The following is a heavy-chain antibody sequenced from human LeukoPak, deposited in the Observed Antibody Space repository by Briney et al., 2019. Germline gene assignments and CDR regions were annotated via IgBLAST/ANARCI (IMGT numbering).Heavy chain of an antibody. V-gene: IGHV4-34*01. CDR3: ARSVTPYYHQYGMDV. Sequence: SETLSLTCAVSSGSLSGYSWGWIRQAPGKGLDWIGEIHHSGSTTYNSSLKNRVTISLDKPKSQFSLILTSVTAADTAVYYCARSVTPYYHQYGMDVWGQGTTVTVSS. CDR2: IHHSGST. CDR1: SGSLSGYS. J-gene: IGHJ6*02. D-gene: IGHD3-16*02.